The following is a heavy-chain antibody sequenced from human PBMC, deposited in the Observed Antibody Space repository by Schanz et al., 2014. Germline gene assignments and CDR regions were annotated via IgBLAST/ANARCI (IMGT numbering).Heavy chain of an antibody. CDR2: IHYSGST. D-gene: IGHD6-6*01. J-gene: IGHJ4*02. CDR1: GGSISNSF. CDR3: ARGTAIAARQTQFDY. V-gene: IGHV4-59*01. Sequence: QVQLPESGPGLVKPSETLSLTCPVSGGSISNSFWTWIRQPPGKGLEWLGFIHYSGSTNYNPSLSSRLTISVDTSKKQFSLNLRSVTAADTAVYYCARGTAIAARQTQFDYWGQGALVTVSS.